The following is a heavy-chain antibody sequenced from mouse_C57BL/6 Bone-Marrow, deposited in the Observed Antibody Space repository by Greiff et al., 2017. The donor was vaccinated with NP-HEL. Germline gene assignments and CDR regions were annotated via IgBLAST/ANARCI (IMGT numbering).Heavy chain of an antibody. D-gene: IGHD2-3*01. Sequence: EVMLVESGEGLVKPGGSLKLSCAASGFTFSSYAMSWVRQTPEKRLEWVAYISSGGDYIYYADTVKGRFTISRDNARNTLYLQMSSLKSEDTAMYYCTRGDGYYVFAYWGQGTLVTVSA. CDR2: ISSGGDYI. CDR1: GFTFSSYA. V-gene: IGHV5-9-1*02. CDR3: TRGDGYYVFAY. J-gene: IGHJ3*01.